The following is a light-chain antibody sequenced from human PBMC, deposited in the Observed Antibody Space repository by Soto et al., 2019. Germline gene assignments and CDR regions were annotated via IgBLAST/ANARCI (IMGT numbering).Light chain of an antibody. CDR1: QSVNSNY. V-gene: IGKV3-20*01. J-gene: IGKJ1*01. CDR2: GTS. Sequence: EIVLTQSPGTLSLSPGERATLSCRASQSVNSNYLAWYQQKPGQSPRVLMYGTSNRATGIPDRFSGSGSGTEFTLTISRLEPEDFAVYYCQQYDESFRTFRQGTKVEIK. CDR3: QQYDESFRT.